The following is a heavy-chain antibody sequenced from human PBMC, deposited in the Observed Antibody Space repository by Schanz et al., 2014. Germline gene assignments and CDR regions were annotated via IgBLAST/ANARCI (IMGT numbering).Heavy chain of an antibody. V-gene: IGHV3-23*01. CDR1: GFTFSNHA. CDR3: ARDGDFDY. Sequence: EVHLLESGGGLVQPGGSLRLSCAASGFTFSNHALSWVRQAPGKGLEWVSGIGGSGDSTHYADSVMGRFIISRDNSKNTLYLQVNSLRAEDTAVYYCARDGDFDYWGQGTLVTVSS. J-gene: IGHJ4*02. CDR2: IGGSGDST.